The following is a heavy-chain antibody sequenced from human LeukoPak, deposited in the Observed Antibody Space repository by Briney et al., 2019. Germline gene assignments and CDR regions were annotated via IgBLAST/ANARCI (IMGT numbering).Heavy chain of an antibody. V-gene: IGHV1-2*02. CDR2: INPKSGGT. CDR1: GFTLTGYY. CDR3: AREWMTYYYDSSGYSPCDY. Sequence: ASVKGSCNASGFTLTGYYIHWVRQAPGQGLEWMGWINPKSGGTNYAQKFQGRVTMTRDTSISTAYMELSRLRSDDTHVYYCAREWMTYYYDSSGYSPCDYWGQGTLVTVSS. D-gene: IGHD3-22*01. J-gene: IGHJ4*02.